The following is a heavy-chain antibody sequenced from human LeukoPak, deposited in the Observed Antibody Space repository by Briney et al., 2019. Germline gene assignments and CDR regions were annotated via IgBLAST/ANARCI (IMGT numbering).Heavy chain of an antibody. V-gene: IGHV4-38-2*01. CDR3: ARRAGAPAWYFDL. CDR2: IYHSGTT. J-gene: IGHJ2*01. D-gene: IGHD3-10*01. Sequence: KPSETLSLTNAVSGYSISSGYYWGWLRQPPGKGLELIGSIYHSGTTYYNPSLKSRVTISLDTSKNQFSLKLSSVTAADTAFYYCARRAGAPAWYFDLWGRRTLVTVSS. CDR1: GYSISSGYY.